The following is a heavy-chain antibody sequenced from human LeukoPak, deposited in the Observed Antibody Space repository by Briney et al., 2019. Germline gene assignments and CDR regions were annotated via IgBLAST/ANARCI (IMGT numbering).Heavy chain of an antibody. D-gene: IGHD6-13*01. CDR3: ARDRESSSWFDY. Sequence: GGSLRLSCAASGFTFSSYAMNWVRQAPGKGLEWVSSISSSSSYIYYADSVKGRFTISRDNAKNSLYLQMNSLRAEDTAVYYCARDRESSSWFDYWGQGTLVTVSS. CDR2: ISSSSSYI. J-gene: IGHJ4*02. V-gene: IGHV3-21*01. CDR1: GFTFSSYA.